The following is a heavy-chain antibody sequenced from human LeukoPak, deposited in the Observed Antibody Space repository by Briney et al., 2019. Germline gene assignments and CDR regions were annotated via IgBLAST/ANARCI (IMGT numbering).Heavy chain of an antibody. Sequence: GGSLRLSCAASGFSFSGYSMNWVRQAPGKGLEWVSYISSSGSSIYYADSVKGRFTISRDNAKNSLYLQMNSLRAEDTAVYYCAREASGYSYGLDAFDIWGQGTMVTVSS. CDR2: ISSSGSSI. CDR1: GFSFSGYS. V-gene: IGHV3-48*04. D-gene: IGHD5-18*01. J-gene: IGHJ3*02. CDR3: AREASGYSYGLDAFDI.